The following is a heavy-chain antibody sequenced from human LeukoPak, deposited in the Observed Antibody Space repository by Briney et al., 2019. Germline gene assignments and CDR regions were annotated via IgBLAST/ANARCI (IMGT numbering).Heavy chain of an antibody. V-gene: IGHV3-30*04. CDR3: AGGIAVAGFDY. J-gene: IGHJ4*02. CDR2: ISYDGSNK. D-gene: IGHD6-19*01. Sequence: PGGSLRLSCSASGFTFSSYAMHWVRQAPGKGLEWVAVISYDGSNKYYADSVKGRFTISRDNSKNTLYLQMNSLRAEDTAVYYCAGGIAVAGFDYWGQGTLVTVSS. CDR1: GFTFSSYA.